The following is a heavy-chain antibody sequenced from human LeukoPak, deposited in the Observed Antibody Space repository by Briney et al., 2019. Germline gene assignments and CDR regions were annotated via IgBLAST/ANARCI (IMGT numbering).Heavy chain of an antibody. V-gene: IGHV1-2*02. CDR1: GYTFTGYY. CDR2: INPNSGGT. J-gene: IGHJ4*02. CDR3: ARGESTVTTYIANFGY. Sequence: ASVKVSCKASGYTFTGYYMHWVRQAPGQGLEWMGWINPNSGGTNYAQEFQGRVTMTRDTSISTAYMELSRLRSDDTAIYYCARGESTVTTYIANFGYWGQGTLVTVSS. D-gene: IGHD4-17*01.